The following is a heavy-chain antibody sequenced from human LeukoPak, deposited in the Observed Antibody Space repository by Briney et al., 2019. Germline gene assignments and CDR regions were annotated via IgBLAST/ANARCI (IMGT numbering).Heavy chain of an antibody. CDR2: IYHSGST. Sequence: SETLSLTCTVSGYSISSGYYWGWIRQPPGKGLEWIGSIYHSGSTYYNPSLKSRVTISVDTSKNQFSLKLSSVTAADTAVYYCARDWYYYDSSGYYFSYAFDIWGQGTMVTVSS. CDR1: GYSISSGYY. CDR3: ARDWYYYDSSGYYFSYAFDI. V-gene: IGHV4-38-2*02. D-gene: IGHD3-22*01. J-gene: IGHJ3*02.